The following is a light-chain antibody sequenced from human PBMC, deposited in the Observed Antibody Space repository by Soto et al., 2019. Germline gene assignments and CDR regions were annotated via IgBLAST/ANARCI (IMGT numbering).Light chain of an antibody. Sequence: EIVLTQSPATLSLSPGERATFSCRASQSVSSDLVWYQQRPGQAPRLLIYDASHRAAGIPARFSGSGFGTDFTLTISSLEPEDAAVYYCQQRSNWPPITFGQGTRLEI. J-gene: IGKJ5*01. V-gene: IGKV3-11*01. CDR2: DAS. CDR3: QQRSNWPPIT. CDR1: QSVSSD.